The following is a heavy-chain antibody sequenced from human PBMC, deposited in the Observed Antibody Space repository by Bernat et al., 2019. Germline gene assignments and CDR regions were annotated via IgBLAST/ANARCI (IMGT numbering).Heavy chain of an antibody. V-gene: IGHV3-23*04. Sequence: EVQLVESGGVLVQPGGSLRLSCAASGFTFSSYAMSWVRQAPGKGLEWVSAISGSGGSTYYEDAVKGRFTISRDNSKNTLYLQMNSLRAEDTAVYYCAKINDFWSGYYDYWGQGTLVTVSS. CDR3: AKINDFWSGYYDY. D-gene: IGHD3-3*01. CDR1: GFTFSSYA. CDR2: ISGSGGST. J-gene: IGHJ4*02.